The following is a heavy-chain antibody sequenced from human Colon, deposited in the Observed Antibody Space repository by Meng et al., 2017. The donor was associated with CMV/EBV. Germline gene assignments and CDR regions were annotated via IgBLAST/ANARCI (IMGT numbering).Heavy chain of an antibody. CDR1: GYTFTSYV. V-gene: IGHV7-4-1*02. D-gene: IGHD3-22*01. CDR2: MNNNTGNP. Sequence: QVQLFQSGSECKKPGGSVEVSCKASGYTFTSYVMNWVRQAPGQGLEWKGWMNNNTGNPTYAQGFTGRFVFSLDTSVSTAYLQISSLKAEDTAVYYCARGDYYDSSGLDYWGQGTLVTVSS. CDR3: ARGDYYDSSGLDY. J-gene: IGHJ4*02.